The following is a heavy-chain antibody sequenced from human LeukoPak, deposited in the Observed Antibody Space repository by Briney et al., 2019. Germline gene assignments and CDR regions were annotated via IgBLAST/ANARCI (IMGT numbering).Heavy chain of an antibody. Sequence: GRSLRLSCAASGFTFDDYAMHWVRQSPGKGLEWVSGISWSSSGIGYADSVTGRFTISRDNAKNSLYLQMNSLRAEDTALYYCAKSSYWSSTSGFLFDYWGQGTPVTVAS. CDR3: AKSSYWSSTSGFLFDY. J-gene: IGHJ4*02. CDR1: GFTFDDYA. D-gene: IGHD2-2*01. CDR2: ISWSSSGI. V-gene: IGHV3-9*01.